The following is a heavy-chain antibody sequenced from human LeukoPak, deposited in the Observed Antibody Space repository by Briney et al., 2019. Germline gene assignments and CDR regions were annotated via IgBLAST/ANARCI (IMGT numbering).Heavy chain of an antibody. V-gene: IGHV3-7*01. Sequence: GGSLRLSCEVSGLLFSNYWMTWVRQAPGKGLERVANMKPDGSEVHYVDSVKGRFTISRDNAKNLLYLQMNSLRVEDTAVYFCARERSSITCYYDYWGQGTLVTVSS. CDR2: MKPDGSEV. CDR3: ARERSSITCYYDY. J-gene: IGHJ4*02. CDR1: GLLFSNYW. D-gene: IGHD2-2*01.